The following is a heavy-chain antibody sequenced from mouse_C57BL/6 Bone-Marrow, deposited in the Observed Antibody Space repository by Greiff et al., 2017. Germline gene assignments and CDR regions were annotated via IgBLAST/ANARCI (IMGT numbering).Heavy chain of an antibody. V-gene: IGHV5-2*01. D-gene: IGHD2-4*01. CDR3: ASPTVITTGYAMDY. CDR2: INSDGGST. Sequence: EVMLVESGGGLVQPGESLKLSCESNEYEFPSHDMSWVRKTPEKRLELVAAINSDGGSTYYPDTMERRFIISRDNTKKTLYLQMSSLRSEDTALYYCASPTVITTGYAMDYWGRGTAVTVSS. CDR1: EYEFPSHD. J-gene: IGHJ4*01.